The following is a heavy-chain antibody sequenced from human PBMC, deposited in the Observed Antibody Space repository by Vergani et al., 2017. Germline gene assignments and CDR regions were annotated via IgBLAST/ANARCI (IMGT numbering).Heavy chain of an antibody. CDR3: ARGPLGYCSGGSCLNWFDP. D-gene: IGHD2-15*01. CDR1: GFTFSSYS. Sequence: VQLVESGGGLVQPGGSLRLSCAASGFTFSSYSMNWVRQAPGKGLEWVSYISSSSSTIYYADSVKGRFTISRDNAKNALYLQMNSLRAEDTAVYYCARGPLGYCSGGSCLNWFDPWGQGTLVTVSS. V-gene: IGHV3-48*04. CDR2: ISSSSSTI. J-gene: IGHJ5*02.